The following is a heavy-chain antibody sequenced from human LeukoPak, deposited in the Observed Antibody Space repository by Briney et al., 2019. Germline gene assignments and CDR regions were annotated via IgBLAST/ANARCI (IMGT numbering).Heavy chain of an antibody. CDR1: GFTFSDYY. J-gene: IGHJ6*02. CDR3: ARDSSSWHYYYYYGMDV. CDR2: ITSSGNYI. V-gene: IGHV3-11*04. D-gene: IGHD6-13*01. Sequence: GGSLRLSCAASGFTFSDYYMSWIRQAPGKGLEWVSSITSSGNYIYYADSVKGRFTISRDNAKNSLYLQMNSLRDEDTAVYYCARDSSSWHYYYYYGMDVWGQGTTVTVSS.